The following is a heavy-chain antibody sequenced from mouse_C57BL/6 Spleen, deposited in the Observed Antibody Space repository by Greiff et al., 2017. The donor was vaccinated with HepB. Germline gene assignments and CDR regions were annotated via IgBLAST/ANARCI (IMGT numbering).Heavy chain of an antibody. V-gene: IGHV1-55*01. J-gene: IGHJ1*03. D-gene: IGHD1-1*01. CDR1: GYTFTSYW. CDR3: ARSRGVIRRDYWYFDV. CDR2: IYPGSGST. Sequence: VQLQQPGAELVKPGASVKMSCKASGYTFTSYWITWVKQRPGQGLEWIGDIYPGSGSTNYNEKFKSKATLTVDTSSSTAYMQLSSLTSEDSAVYYCARSRGVIRRDYWYFDVWGTGTTVTVSS.